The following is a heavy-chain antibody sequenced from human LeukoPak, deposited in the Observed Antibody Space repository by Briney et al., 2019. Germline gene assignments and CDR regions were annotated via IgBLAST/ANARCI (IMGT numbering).Heavy chain of an antibody. V-gene: IGHV3-48*01. D-gene: IGHD3-10*01. CDR1: GFTFSSYS. CDR2: ISSSSSTT. CDR3: TKALFGGMTV. J-gene: IGHJ6*02. Sequence: PGGSLRLSCAASGFTFSSYSMNWVRQAPGKGLEWISYISSSSSTTYYADSVKGRFTISRDNSKNTVSMQLDSLRVDDTAIYYCTKALFGGMTVWGQGTTVTVSS.